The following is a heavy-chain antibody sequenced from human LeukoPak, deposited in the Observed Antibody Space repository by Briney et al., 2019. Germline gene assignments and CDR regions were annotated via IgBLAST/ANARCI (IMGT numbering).Heavy chain of an antibody. CDR1: GYTFTSYG. J-gene: IGHJ4*02. CDR3: AKQKELLWFGEHEGLTDY. CDR2: ISAYNGNT. V-gene: IGHV1-18*01. Sequence: ASVKVSCKASGYTFTSYGISWVRQAPGQGLEWMGWISAYNGNTNYAQKLQGRVTMTTDTSTSTAYMELSSLRSEDTAVFYCAKQKELLWFGEHEGLTDYWGQGTLVTVSS. D-gene: IGHD3-10*01.